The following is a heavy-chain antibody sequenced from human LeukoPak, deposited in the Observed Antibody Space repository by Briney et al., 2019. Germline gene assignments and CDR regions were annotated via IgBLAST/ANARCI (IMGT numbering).Heavy chain of an antibody. CDR1: GFIVSSNY. J-gene: IGHJ4*02. CDR3: ARAGHCTNGICYTADFDY. V-gene: IGHV3-66*01. CDR2: IYGSSRT. D-gene: IGHD2-8*01. Sequence: GGSLRLSCAGSGFIVSSNYMSWVRQAAGKGLEWVSVIYGSSRTYYADSVKGRFTISRDNSKNTLYLQMNSLRAEDTAAYYCARAGHCTNGICYTADFDYWGQGTLVTVSS.